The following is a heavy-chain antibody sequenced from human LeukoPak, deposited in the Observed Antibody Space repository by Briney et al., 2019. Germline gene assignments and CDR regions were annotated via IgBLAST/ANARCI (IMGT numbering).Heavy chain of an antibody. V-gene: IGHV3-48*04. Sequence: GGSLRLSCAASGFTFSSYGMTWVRQAPGKGLECVSHISSSGSTIYYADSVKGRFTISRDNARNSLYLQMNSLRAEDTAIYYCARDFQFISTDYWGQGTLVTVSS. D-gene: IGHD2-21*01. CDR2: ISSSGSTI. CDR3: ARDFQFISTDY. J-gene: IGHJ4*02. CDR1: GFTFSSYG.